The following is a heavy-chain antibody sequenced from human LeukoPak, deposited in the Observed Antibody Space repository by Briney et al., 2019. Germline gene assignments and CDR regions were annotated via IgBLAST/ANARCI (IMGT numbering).Heavy chain of an antibody. Sequence: ESRRISCKASGYSFTTYWIAWVHQMPGKGLEWMGIIYPGDSDTRYSPSFQGQVTISVDKSISTAYLQWSRLKASDTAMYYCARLLSAVIYFDYWGQGT. J-gene: IGHJ4*02. CDR2: IYPGDSDT. V-gene: IGHV5-51*07. CDR1: GYSFTTYW. D-gene: IGHD2/OR15-2a*01. CDR3: ARLLSAVIYFDY.